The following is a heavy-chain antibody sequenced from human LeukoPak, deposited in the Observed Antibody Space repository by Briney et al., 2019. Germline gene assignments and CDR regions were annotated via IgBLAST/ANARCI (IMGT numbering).Heavy chain of an antibody. Sequence: GRSLRLSCAASGFTFSSYAMHWVRQAPGKGLEWVVVISYDRSNKYYADSVKGRFTISRDNSKNTLYLQMNSLRAEDTAVYYCARAPRGQLNWFDPWGQGTLVTVSS. CDR3: ARAPRGQLNWFDP. CDR1: GFTFSSYA. D-gene: IGHD1-1*01. V-gene: IGHV3-30-3*01. J-gene: IGHJ5*02. CDR2: ISYDRSNK.